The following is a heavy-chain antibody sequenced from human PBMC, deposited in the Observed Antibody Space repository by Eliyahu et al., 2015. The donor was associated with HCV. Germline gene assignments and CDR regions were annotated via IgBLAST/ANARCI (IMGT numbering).Heavy chain of an antibody. CDR2: INPNSGGT. J-gene: IGHJ4*02. V-gene: IGHV1-2*02. D-gene: IGHD3-3*01. Sequence: QVQLVQSGAEVKKPGASVKVSCKASGYTFTGYYMHWVRQAPGQGLEWMGWINPNSGGTNYAQKFQGRVTMTRDTSISTAYMELSRLRSDDTAVYYCARDPSYDFWSGYYIGWGQGTLVTVSS. CDR3: ARDPSYDFWSGYYIG. CDR1: GYTFTGYY.